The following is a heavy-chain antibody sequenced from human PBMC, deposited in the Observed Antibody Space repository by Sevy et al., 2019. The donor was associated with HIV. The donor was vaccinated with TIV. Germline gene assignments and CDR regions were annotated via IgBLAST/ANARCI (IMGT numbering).Heavy chain of an antibody. D-gene: IGHD3-16*01. J-gene: IGHJ4*02. V-gene: IGHV3-30*03. Sequence: GGSLRLSCVGSGFSFSDHRMHWVRQAPGKGLEWMAVISYDGGNTKYKADSVKGRFTISRDNSKNTLYLQMNSLRAEDTAIYYCARDRGEILSSAFDYCGQGTLVTVSS. CDR1: GFSFSDHR. CDR3: ARDRGEILSSAFDY. CDR2: ISYDGGNTK.